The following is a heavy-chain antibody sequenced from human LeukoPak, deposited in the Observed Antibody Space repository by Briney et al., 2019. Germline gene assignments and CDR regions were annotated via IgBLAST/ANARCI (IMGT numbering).Heavy chain of an antibody. CDR1: GFTFSNAW. J-gene: IGHJ4*02. CDR3: TTSPYCGGDCYS. V-gene: IGHV3-15*01. Sequence: GGSLRLSCAASGFTFSNAWMSWVRQAPGKGLGWVGRIKSKTDGGTTDYAAPVKGRFTISRDDSKNTLYLQMNSLKTEDTAVYYCTTSPYCGGDCYSWGQGTLVTVSS. CDR2: IKSKTDGGTT. D-gene: IGHD2-21*02.